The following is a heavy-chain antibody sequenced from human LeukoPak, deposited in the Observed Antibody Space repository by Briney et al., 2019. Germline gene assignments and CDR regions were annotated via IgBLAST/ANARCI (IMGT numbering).Heavy chain of an antibody. V-gene: IGHV1-2*06. CDR2: INPNSGDT. CDR1: GYTFTVYY. D-gene: IGHD2-15*01. CDR3: ARGYCSGGTCYLVENWFDP. Sequence: ASVKVSCKASGYTFTVYYMYWVRQAPGQGLEWMGRINPNSGDTDYAQNFQGRVTMTRDTSISTAYMELTNLRSDDTAVYYCARGYCSGGTCYLVENWFDPWGQGTLVAVSS. J-gene: IGHJ5*02.